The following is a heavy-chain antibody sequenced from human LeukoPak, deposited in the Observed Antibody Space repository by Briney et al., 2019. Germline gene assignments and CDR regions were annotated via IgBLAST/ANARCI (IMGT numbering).Heavy chain of an antibody. V-gene: IGHV3-21*01. J-gene: IGHJ6*03. CDR2: ISSSSSYI. CDR1: GFTFSSYS. D-gene: IGHD2-15*01. Sequence: GGSLRLSCAASGFTFSSYSMNWVRQAPGKGLEWVSSISSSSSYIYYADSVKGRFTISRDNAKNSLYLQMNSLTAEDTAVYYCARIRLGDCSGGSCRTYYYYYMDVWGKGTTVTVSS. CDR3: ARIRLGDCSGGSCRTYYYYYMDV.